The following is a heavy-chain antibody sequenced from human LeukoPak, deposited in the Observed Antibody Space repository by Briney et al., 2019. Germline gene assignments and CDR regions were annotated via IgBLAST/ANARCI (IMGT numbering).Heavy chain of an antibody. V-gene: IGHV1-18*01. CDR2: ISAYNGNT. Sequence: GASVKVSCKASGYTFTSYGISWVRQAPGQGLEWMGWISAYNGNTNYAQKLQGRVTMTTDTSTSTAYMELRSLTSDDTSGYYCARQVYDSRGYYRGDLAYGAQGTRFTVPP. D-gene: IGHD3-22*01. J-gene: IGHJ4*02. CDR3: ARQVYDSRGYYRGDLAY. CDR1: GYTFTSYG.